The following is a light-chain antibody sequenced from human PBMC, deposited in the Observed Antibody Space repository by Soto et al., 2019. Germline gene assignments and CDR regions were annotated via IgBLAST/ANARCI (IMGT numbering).Light chain of an antibody. CDR2: AAS. Sequence: DIQMTQSPSSLSASVGDRVTITCRASQSISSYLNWYQQKPGKAPKLLIYAASSLQSGVPSRFSGSGSGTEFTLTISSLQPDDFATYYCQPYNSYSRTFGQGTKVDIX. V-gene: IGKV1-39*01. CDR1: QSISSY. J-gene: IGKJ1*01. CDR3: QPYNSYSRT.